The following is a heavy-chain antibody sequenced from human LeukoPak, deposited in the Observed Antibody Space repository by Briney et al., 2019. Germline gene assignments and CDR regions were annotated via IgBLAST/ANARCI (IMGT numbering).Heavy chain of an antibody. CDR1: GYTFTSYG. Sequence: ASVKVSCKASGYTFTSYGISWVRQAPGQGLEWMGWISAYNGNTNYAQKLQGRVTMTTDTSTSTAYMELRSLRSDDTAVYYCARSSSSWPREYNWFDPWGQGTLVTVSS. CDR3: ARSSSSWPREYNWFDP. CDR2: ISAYNGNT. D-gene: IGHD6-13*01. J-gene: IGHJ5*02. V-gene: IGHV1-18*01.